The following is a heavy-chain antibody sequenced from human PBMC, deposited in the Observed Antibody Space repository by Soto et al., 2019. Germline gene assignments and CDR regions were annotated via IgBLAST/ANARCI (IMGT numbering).Heavy chain of an antibody. V-gene: IGHV5-51*01. CDR3: ARLLLSRVDFDP. J-gene: IGHJ5*02. Sequence: GESLKISCQGSGYSFTSYWIGWVRQMPGKGLEWMGIIYPGDSYTNYSPSFQGHVTISADKSISTAYLQWSSLKASDTAMYYCARLLLSRVDFDPWGQGTLVTVSS. D-gene: IGHD3-16*02. CDR2: IYPGDSYT. CDR1: GYSFTSYW.